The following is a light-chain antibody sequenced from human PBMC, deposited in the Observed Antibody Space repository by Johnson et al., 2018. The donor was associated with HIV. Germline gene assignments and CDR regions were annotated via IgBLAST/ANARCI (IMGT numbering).Light chain of an antibody. CDR3: GTWDSSIYV. V-gene: IGLV1-51*02. CDR1: SSNIGNNY. J-gene: IGLJ1*01. Sequence: QSALTQPPSMSAAPGQRVTISCSGSSSNIGNNYVSWYQQLPGTAPKLLIYENNKRPSGIPDRFSGSKSGTSATLGITGLQTGDEADYYCGTWDSSIYVFGTGTKVTVL. CDR2: ENN.